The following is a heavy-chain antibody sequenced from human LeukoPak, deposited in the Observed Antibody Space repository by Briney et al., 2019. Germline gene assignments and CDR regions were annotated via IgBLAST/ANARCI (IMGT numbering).Heavy chain of an antibody. J-gene: IGHJ4*02. CDR2: VYTSGST. Sequence: HPSETLSLTCTVSGGSISSYYWSWIRQPAGKGLEWIGRVYTSGSTNYNPSLKSRVTMSVDTSKNQFSLKLSSVTAADTAVYYCASHSRDGYYDYWGQRTPVTVSS. V-gene: IGHV4-4*07. CDR1: GGSISSYY. D-gene: IGHD5-24*01. CDR3: ASHSRDGYYDY.